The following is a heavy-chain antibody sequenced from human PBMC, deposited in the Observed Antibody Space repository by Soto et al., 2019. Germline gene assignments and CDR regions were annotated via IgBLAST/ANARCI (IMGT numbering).Heavy chain of an antibody. J-gene: IGHJ4*02. D-gene: IGHD3-10*01. CDR1: GFSFSDHY. CDR2: ISGSGSTI. CDR3: AGDPFYYASGY. V-gene: IGHV3-11*01. Sequence: ESGGGLVKPGGSLRLSCAASGFSFSDHYMTWIRQAPGKGLEWVSYISGSGSTIYYADSVKGRFTVSRDNAKNSVFLQMNSLRAEDTGVYYCAGDPFYYASGYWGQGTLVTVSS.